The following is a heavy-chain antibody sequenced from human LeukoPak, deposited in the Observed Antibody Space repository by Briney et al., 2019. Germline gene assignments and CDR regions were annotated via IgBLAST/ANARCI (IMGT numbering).Heavy chain of an antibody. D-gene: IGHD3-10*01. Sequence: GGSLRLSCAASGFTFSSYAMSWVRQAPGKGLEWVSAISGSGGSTYYADSVKGRFTISRDNSKNTLYLQMNSLRAEDTAVYYCAKGAHYYGSGRSNYYGMDVWGKGTTVTVSS. CDR1: GFTFSSYA. J-gene: IGHJ6*04. CDR2: ISGSGGST. V-gene: IGHV3-23*01. CDR3: AKGAHYYGSGRSNYYGMDV.